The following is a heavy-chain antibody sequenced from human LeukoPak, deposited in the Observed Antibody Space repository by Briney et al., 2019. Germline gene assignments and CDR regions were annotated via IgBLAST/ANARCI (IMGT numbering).Heavy chain of an antibody. J-gene: IGHJ3*02. D-gene: IGHD3-22*01. V-gene: IGHV3-48*01. CDR3: ASTYYHDSSGSDDAFDI. Sequence: XSYISSSSSTIYYADSVKGRFTISRDNAKNSLYLQMNSLRAEDTAVYYCASTYYHDSSGSDDAFDIWGRGTMVTVSS. CDR2: ISSSSSTI.